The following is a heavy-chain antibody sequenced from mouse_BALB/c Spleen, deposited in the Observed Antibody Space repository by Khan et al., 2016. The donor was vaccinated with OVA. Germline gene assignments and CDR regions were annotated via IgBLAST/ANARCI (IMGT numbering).Heavy chain of an antibody. D-gene: IGHD1-1*01. J-gene: IGHJ2*01. Sequence: EVELVESGPGLVKPSQSLSLTCTVTGYSITSDYAWNWIRQFPGNKLEWMGYISYSGNTKYNPSLKSRISITRDTSENQFFLQLNSVTIEDTATYSCARIYGGDFDYWGQGTTLTVSS. CDR1: GYSITSDYA. CDR3: ARIYGGDFDY. CDR2: ISYSGNT. V-gene: IGHV3-2*02.